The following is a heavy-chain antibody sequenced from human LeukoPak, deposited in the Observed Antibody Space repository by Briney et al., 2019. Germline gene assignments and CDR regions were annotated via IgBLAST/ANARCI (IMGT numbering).Heavy chain of an antibody. CDR2: ISGSGGST. CDR3: AKSLTRASYCTNGVCY. CDR1: GFTFSSYA. D-gene: IGHD2-8*01. J-gene: IGHJ4*02. Sequence: GGSLRLSCAASGFTFSSYAMSWVRQAPGKGLEWVSAISGSGGSTYYADSVKGRFTISRDNSKNTLYLQMNSLRAEDTAVYYCAKSLTRASYCTNGVCYWGQGTLVTVSS. V-gene: IGHV3-23*01.